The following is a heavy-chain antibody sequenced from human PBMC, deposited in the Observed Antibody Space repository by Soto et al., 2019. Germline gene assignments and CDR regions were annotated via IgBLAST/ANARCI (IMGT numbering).Heavy chain of an antibody. V-gene: IGHV3-53*04. Sequence: GGSLRLSCAASGFTVSSNYMSWVRQAPGKGLEWVSVIYSGGSTYYADSVKGRFTISRHNSKNTLYLQMSSLRAEDTAVYYCARARSRDGYNDAFDIWGQGTMVTVSS. CDR2: IYSGGST. J-gene: IGHJ3*02. D-gene: IGHD5-12*01. CDR3: ARARSRDGYNDAFDI. CDR1: GFTVSSNY.